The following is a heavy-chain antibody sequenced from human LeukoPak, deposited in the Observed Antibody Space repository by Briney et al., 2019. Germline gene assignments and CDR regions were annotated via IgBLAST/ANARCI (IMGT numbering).Heavy chain of an antibody. D-gene: IGHD6-6*01. CDR1: GGSISSGSYY. CDR2: IYSSGST. V-gene: IGHV4-61*02. J-gene: IGHJ3*02. CDR3: ARDPRYSSSAHVFDI. Sequence: SETLSLTCTVSGGSISSGSYYWSWIRQPAGKGLEWIGRIYSSGSTNYNPSLKSRVTISQDTSKNQVSLKLSSVTAADTAVYYCARDPRYSSSAHVFDIWGQGTMVTVSS.